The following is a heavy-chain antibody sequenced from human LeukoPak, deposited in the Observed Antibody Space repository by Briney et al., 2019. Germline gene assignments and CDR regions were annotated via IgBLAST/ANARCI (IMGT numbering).Heavy chain of an antibody. D-gene: IGHD5-18*01. CDR3: ARRVDTAMVVDAFDI. CDR1: GFTFSSYW. Sequence: GGSLRLSCAASGFTFSSYWMSWVRQAPGKGLEWVANIKEDGSEKYYVDSVKGRFTISRDNAKNSLYLQMNSLRAEDTAVYYCARRVDTAMVVDAFDIWGQGTMVIVSS. V-gene: IGHV3-7*01. CDR2: IKEDGSEK. J-gene: IGHJ3*02.